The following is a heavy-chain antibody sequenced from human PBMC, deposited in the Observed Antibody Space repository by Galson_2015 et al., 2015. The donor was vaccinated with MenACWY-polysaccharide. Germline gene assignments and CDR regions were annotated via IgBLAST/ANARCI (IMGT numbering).Heavy chain of an antibody. CDR1: GFTFSSYS. J-gene: IGHJ6*02. CDR3: ASLHCSSPSCYPTDYYYYGMDV. CDR2: ISSSSSTI. D-gene: IGHD2-2*01. Sequence: SLRLSCAASGFTFSSYSMNWVRQAPGKGLEWVSYISSSSSTIYYADSVKGRFTISRDNAKNSLFLQMNSLRAEDTAVYYCASLHCSSPSCYPTDYYYYGMDVWGQGTTVTVSS. V-gene: IGHV3-48*01.